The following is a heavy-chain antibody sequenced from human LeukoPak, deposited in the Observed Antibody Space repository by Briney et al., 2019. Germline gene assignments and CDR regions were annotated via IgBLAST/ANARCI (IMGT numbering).Heavy chain of an antibody. CDR1: GGSISSYY. D-gene: IGHD6-19*01. V-gene: IGHV4-59*01. CDR2: IYYSGST. Sequence: SETLSLTCTVSGGSISSYYWSWIRQPPGKGLVEIGYIYYSGSTNYNPSLKSRVTISVDTSKNQFSLKLSSVTAADTAVYYCAFDSSGSSYYGMDVWGQGTTVTVSS. J-gene: IGHJ6*02. CDR3: AFDSSGSSYYGMDV.